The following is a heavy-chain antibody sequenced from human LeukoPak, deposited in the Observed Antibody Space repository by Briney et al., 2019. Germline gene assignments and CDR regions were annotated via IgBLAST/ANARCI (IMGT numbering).Heavy chain of an antibody. V-gene: IGHV4-34*01. CDR1: GGSFSGYY. D-gene: IGHD1-1*01. CDR2: INHSGNT. J-gene: IGHJ2*01. CDR3: ARGRQYTTSLCRNFNL. Sequence: PSETLSLTCAVYGGSFSGYYWSWIRQPPGKGLEWIGEINHSGNTNYNPSLKSRVTISVDTSKNQFSLKLTSVTAADTAVYYCARGRQYTTSLCRNFNLCSRGSLVSVS.